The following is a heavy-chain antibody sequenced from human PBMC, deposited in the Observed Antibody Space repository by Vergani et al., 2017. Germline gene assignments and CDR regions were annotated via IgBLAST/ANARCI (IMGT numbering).Heavy chain of an antibody. Sequence: QVQLVQSGAEVKKPGSSVKVSCKASGGTFSSYTISWVRQAPGQGLEWMGWISAYNGNTNYAQKLQGRVTMTTDTSTSTAYMELRSLRSDDTAVYYCARDDGWAAVAPTAFDIWGQGTMVTVSS. CDR3: ARDDGWAAVAPTAFDI. J-gene: IGHJ3*02. D-gene: IGHD6-19*01. CDR1: GGTFSSYT. V-gene: IGHV1-18*01. CDR2: ISAYNGNT.